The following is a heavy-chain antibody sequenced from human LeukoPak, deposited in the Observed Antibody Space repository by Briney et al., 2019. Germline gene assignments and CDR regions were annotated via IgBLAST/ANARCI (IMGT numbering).Heavy chain of an antibody. D-gene: IGHD2-21*01. CDR2: IHNSGSA. J-gene: IGHJ3*02. CDR3: ATVLLYDAFDI. CDR1: GGSISSGDYY. Sequence: SETLSLTCAVSGGSISSGDYYWSWIRQPPGKGLEWIGYIHNSGSAYYNPSLESRGAISLDTSKNHFSLKLTSVTAADTADYYCATVLLYDAFDIWGQGTLVTVSS. V-gene: IGHV4-30-4*01.